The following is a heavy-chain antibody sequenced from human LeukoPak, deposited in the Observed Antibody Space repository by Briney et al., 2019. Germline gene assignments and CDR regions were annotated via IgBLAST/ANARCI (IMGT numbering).Heavy chain of an antibody. Sequence: PGGSLRLSCAASGFTVSSNYMSWVRQAPGKGLDWVSVIYSGGSTYYADFVKGRFTISRDNSKNTLYLQMNSLRAEDTAVYYCARVGLYCTSTSCYVNWFDPWGQGTLVTVSS. D-gene: IGHD2-2*01. CDR2: IYSGGST. J-gene: IGHJ5*02. CDR3: ARVGLYCTSTSCYVNWFDP. V-gene: IGHV3-53*01. CDR1: GFTVSSNY.